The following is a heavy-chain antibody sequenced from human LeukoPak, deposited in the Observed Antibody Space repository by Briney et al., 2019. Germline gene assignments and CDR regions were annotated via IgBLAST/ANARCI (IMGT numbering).Heavy chain of an antibody. CDR1: GFTFSSYE. CDR3: ARDYYGSGGLNIGKDY. J-gene: IGHJ4*02. D-gene: IGHD3-10*01. CDR2: ISSSGSTI. Sequence: PGGSLRLSCAASGFTFSSYEMNWVRQAPGKGLEWVSYISSSGSTIYYADSVKGRFTISGDNAKNSLYLQMNSLRAEDTAVYYCARDYYGSGGLNIGKDYWGQGTLVTVSS. V-gene: IGHV3-48*03.